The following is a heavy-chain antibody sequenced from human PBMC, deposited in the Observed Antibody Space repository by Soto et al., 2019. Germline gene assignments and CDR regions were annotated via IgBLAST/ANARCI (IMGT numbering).Heavy chain of an antibody. CDR1: GFTFSSYG. V-gene: IGHV3-30*18. CDR3: AKGWRDGGYDTLDY. J-gene: IGHJ4*02. Sequence: GGSLRLSCAASGFTFSSYGMHWVRQAPGKGLEWVAVISYDGSNKYYADSVKGRFTISRDNSKNTLYLQMNSLRAEDTAVYYCAKGWRDGGYDTLDYWGQGTLVTVSS. CDR2: ISYDGSNK. D-gene: IGHD5-12*01.